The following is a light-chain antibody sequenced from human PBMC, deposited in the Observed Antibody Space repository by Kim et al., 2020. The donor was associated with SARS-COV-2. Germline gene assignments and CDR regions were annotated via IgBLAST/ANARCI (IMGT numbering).Light chain of an antibody. Sequence: TGERASLSCRASQSVSSSYLAWYQQKPGQAPRLLIYGASSRATGIPDRFSGSGAGTDFTLTISRLEPEDFAVYYCQQYGSSPMYTFGQGTKLEI. V-gene: IGKV3-20*01. CDR2: GAS. J-gene: IGKJ2*01. CDR1: QSVSSSY. CDR3: QQYGSSPMYT.